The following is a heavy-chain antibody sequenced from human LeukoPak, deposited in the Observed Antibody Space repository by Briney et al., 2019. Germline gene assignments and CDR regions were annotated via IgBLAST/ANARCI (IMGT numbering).Heavy chain of an antibody. V-gene: IGHV3-7*01. Sequence: PGGSLRLSCTASGFPFSDSWMDWVRQAPGKGMEWVANIKQDGSEKHYADSVKGRFTISRDNAKNALFLQMNGLRAEDTAVYYCSRRLDYWGQGALVTVCS. CDR2: IKQDGSEK. CDR1: GFPFSDSW. J-gene: IGHJ4*02. CDR3: SRRLDY.